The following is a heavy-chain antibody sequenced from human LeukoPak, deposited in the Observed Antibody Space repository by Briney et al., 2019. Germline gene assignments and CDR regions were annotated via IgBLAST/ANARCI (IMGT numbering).Heavy chain of an antibody. Sequence: KPGGSLRLSCAASGLTFNKAWMGWVRQAPGKGLEWVSSISSSSSYIYYADSVKGRFTISRDNAKNSLYLQMNSLRAEDTAVYYCARDRGDYDYDLPAFDIWGQGTMVTVSS. CDR3: ARDRGDYDYDLPAFDI. D-gene: IGHD5-12*01. CDR2: ISSSSSYI. J-gene: IGHJ3*02. V-gene: IGHV3-21*01. CDR1: GLTFNKAW.